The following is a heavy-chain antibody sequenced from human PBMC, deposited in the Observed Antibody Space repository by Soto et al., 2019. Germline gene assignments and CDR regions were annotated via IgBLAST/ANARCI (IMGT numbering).Heavy chain of an antibody. CDR3: AKESADYILGY. CDR1: GFTFSSYG. Sequence: QVQLVESGGGVVQPGRSLRLSCAASGFTFSSYGMHWVRQAPGKGLEWVAVISYDGSNKYYADSVKGRFTISRDNSKNTLYLQMNSLRAEDTAVYYCAKESADYILGYWVQGTLVTVSS. J-gene: IGHJ4*02. D-gene: IGHD5-12*01. V-gene: IGHV3-30*18. CDR2: ISYDGSNK.